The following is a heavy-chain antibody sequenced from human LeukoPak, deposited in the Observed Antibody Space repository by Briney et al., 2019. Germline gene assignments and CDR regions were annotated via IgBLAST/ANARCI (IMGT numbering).Heavy chain of an antibody. Sequence: PGGSLRLSCAASGFTFSSYEMNWVRQAPGKGLEWVSYISSSGSTIYYADSVKGRFTISRDNAKNSLYLQMNSLRAEDTAVYYCARDSFDSGSSPSDFWGQGTLVTVSS. J-gene: IGHJ4*02. V-gene: IGHV3-48*03. D-gene: IGHD3-9*01. CDR1: GFTFSSYE. CDR2: ISSSGSTI. CDR3: ARDSFDSGSSPSDF.